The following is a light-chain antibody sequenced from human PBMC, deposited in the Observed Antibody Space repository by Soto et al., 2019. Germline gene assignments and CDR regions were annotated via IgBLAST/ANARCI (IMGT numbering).Light chain of an antibody. CDR2: GAS. V-gene: IGKV3-20*01. Sequence: EIVLTQSPGTLSLSPGERATFSCRASQSVSNNYLAWYQQKPGQAPRLLIYGASNRATGIPDRFSGSGSGTDLTLTISRPEPEDFAVYYCQQYGSSGTFGQGTKVDIK. CDR1: QSVSNNY. CDR3: QQYGSSGT. J-gene: IGKJ1*01.